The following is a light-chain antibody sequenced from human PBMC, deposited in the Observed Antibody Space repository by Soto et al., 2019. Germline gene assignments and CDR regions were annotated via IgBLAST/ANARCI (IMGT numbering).Light chain of an antibody. Sequence: IQLTQSPSSLSASVGDRVTITCRASQGISSYLAWYQQKPGKAPNLLIYGASTLQGGVPSRFSGSGSGTDFTLTISSLQPEDFASYYCQQLNSYPFTFGGGTKVEI. CDR2: GAS. V-gene: IGKV1-9*01. CDR3: QQLNSYPFT. CDR1: QGISSY. J-gene: IGKJ4*01.